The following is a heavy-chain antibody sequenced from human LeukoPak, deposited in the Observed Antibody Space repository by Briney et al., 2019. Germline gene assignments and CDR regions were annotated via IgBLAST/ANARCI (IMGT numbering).Heavy chain of an antibody. J-gene: IGHJ4*02. CDR2: ISSSNSYI. D-gene: IGHD3-10*01. CDR3: AKDGAGTFDY. V-gene: IGHV3-21*04. CDR1: GFTFSTYN. Sequence: PGGSLRLSCAASGFTFSTYNMNWVRQAPGKGLEWVSSISSSNSYIYYADSVKGRFTISRDNSKNSLYLQMNSLRTEDTALYYCAKDGAGTFDYWGQGTLVTVSS.